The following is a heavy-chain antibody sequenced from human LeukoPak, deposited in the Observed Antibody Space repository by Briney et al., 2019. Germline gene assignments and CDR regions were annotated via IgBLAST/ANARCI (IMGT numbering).Heavy chain of an antibody. J-gene: IGHJ4*02. CDR2: INWNGGSP. V-gene: IGHV3-20*01. Sequence: GVLRLSCAAFGFTFDDYDMSWVRQVPGKGLEWVSGINWNGGSPTYADSVKGRFTISRDNAKNSLFLQMNSLRAGDTALYHCAKGGSGTYVAYWGQGTLVTVSS. D-gene: IGHD3-10*01. CDR3: AKGGSGTYVAY. CDR1: GFTFDDYD.